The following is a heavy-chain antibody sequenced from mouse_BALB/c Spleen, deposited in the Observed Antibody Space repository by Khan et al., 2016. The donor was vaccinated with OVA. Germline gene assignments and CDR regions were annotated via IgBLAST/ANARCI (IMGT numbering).Heavy chain of an antibody. CDR1: GYSITSDYA. J-gene: IGHJ2*01. CDR2: ISYSGNT. CDR3: ARIYGGDFDY. Sequence: VQLQESGPGLVKPSQSLSLTCTVTGYSITSDYAWNWLRQFPGNKLEWMGHISYSGNTKYNHSLKSRISITRDTSKNQFFLQLNSVTTEDTATYYCARIYGGDFDYWGQGTTLTVSS. D-gene: IGHD1-1*01. V-gene: IGHV3-2*02.